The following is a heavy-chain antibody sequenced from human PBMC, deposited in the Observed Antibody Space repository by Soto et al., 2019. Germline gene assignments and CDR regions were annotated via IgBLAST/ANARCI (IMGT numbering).Heavy chain of an antibody. CDR2: IYYSGST. CDR1: GGSISSSSYY. J-gene: IGHJ3*02. V-gene: IGHV4-39*01. CDR3: ARQEGADYGDYVWRAYAFDI. D-gene: IGHD4-17*01. Sequence: SETLSLTCTVSGGSISSSSYYWGWIRQPPGKGLEWIGSIYYSGSTYYNPSLKSRVTISVDTSKNQFSLKLSSVTAADTAVYYCARQEGADYGDYVWRAYAFDIWGQGTIVTVSS.